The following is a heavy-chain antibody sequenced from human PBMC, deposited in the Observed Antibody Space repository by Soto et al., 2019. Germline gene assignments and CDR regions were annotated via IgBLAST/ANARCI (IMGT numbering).Heavy chain of an antibody. Sequence: DVQLAESGGGLVQPGGSLRLSCAASGFIFNNYWRHWVRQAPGKGLVWVSRINKDGSGTNYADSVRGRFTISRDNAENTLFLQMNSLRVEDTAVYYCASGAYYGDIRGYWGPGTLVTVSS. V-gene: IGHV3-74*01. CDR3: ASGAYYGDIRGY. J-gene: IGHJ4*02. D-gene: IGHD4-17*01. CDR1: GFIFNNYW. CDR2: INKDGSGT.